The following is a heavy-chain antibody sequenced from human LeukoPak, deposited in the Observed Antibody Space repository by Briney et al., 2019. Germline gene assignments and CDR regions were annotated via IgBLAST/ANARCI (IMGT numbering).Heavy chain of an antibody. Sequence: GGSLRLSCAASGFDFGAYEMTWVRQAPGKGLEWVAYFAGSDTTKYYADSGRGRFTISRDNAKNSLYLQMNSLRAEDTALYYCTTLGYHLDSWGQGTLVTVSS. CDR1: GFDFGAYE. CDR2: FAGSDTTK. J-gene: IGHJ4*02. D-gene: IGHD3-22*01. CDR3: TTLGYHLDS. V-gene: IGHV3-48*03.